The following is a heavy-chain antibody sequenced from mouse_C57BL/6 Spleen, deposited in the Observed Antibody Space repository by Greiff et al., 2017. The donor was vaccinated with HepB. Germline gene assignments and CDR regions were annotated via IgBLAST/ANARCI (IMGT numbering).Heavy chain of an antibody. Sequence: VQLQQSGPELVKPGASVKISCKASGYSFTGYYMNWVKQSPEKSLEWIGEINPSTGGTTYNQKFKAKATLTVDKSSSTAYMQLKSLTSEDSAVYYCAREESGYYGYWGQGTTLTVSS. D-gene: IGHD2-3*01. CDR1: GYSFTGYY. J-gene: IGHJ2*01. V-gene: IGHV1-42*01. CDR3: AREESGYYGY. CDR2: INPSTGGT.